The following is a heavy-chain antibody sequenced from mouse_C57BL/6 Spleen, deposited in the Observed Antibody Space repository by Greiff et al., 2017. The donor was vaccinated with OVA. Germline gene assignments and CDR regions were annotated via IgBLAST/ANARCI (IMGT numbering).Heavy chain of an antibody. J-gene: IGHJ4*01. Sequence: VQLQQPGAELVMPGASVKLSCKASGYTFTSYWMHWVKQRPGQGLEWIGEIDPSDSYTNYNQKFKGKSTLTVDNSSSTAYIQLNSLTSEDSAVYYCARRDSFYAMDYWGQGTSVTVSS. D-gene: IGHD3-3*01. CDR3: ARRDSFYAMDY. CDR2: IDPSDSYT. V-gene: IGHV1-69*01. CDR1: GYTFTSYW.